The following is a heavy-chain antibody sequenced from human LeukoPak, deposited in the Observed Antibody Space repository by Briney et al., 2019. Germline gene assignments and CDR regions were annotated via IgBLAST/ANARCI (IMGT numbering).Heavy chain of an antibody. V-gene: IGHV4-59*01. Sequence: SETLSLTCTVSGGSTSGYYWSWIRQPPGKGLEWIGDIYYSGSTNYNPSLASRVTISVDTSNNQFSLKLNSVTAADTAVYYCARGWDGIAVAGSFDYWGQGTLVTVSS. CDR1: GGSTSGYY. CDR3: ARGWDGIAVAGSFDY. D-gene: IGHD6-19*01. CDR2: IYYSGST. J-gene: IGHJ4*02.